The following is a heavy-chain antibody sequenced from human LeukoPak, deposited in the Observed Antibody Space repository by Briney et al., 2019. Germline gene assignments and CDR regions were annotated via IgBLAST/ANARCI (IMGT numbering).Heavy chain of an antibody. D-gene: IGHD5-18*01. J-gene: IGHJ4*02. CDR2: VRYDGSNK. CDR1: GFTLSSYG. CDR3: AKGRGQSYPHYYFDS. V-gene: IGHV3-30*02. Sequence: GGSLRLSCAASGFTLSSYGMHWVRQAPGKGLEWVAFVRYDGSNKYYADSVKGRFTISRDSSKNTLYLQMNSLRPEDTAVYYCAKGRGQSYPHYYFDSWGQGTLVTVSS.